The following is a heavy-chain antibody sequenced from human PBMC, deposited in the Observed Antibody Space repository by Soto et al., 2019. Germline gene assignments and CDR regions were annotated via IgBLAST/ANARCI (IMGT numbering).Heavy chain of an antibody. CDR3: ARRGSTVTFTY. CDR1: GFTFSDYY. Sequence: QVQLVESGGGLVKPGGSLRLSCAASGFTFSDYYMTWIRQAPGKGLEWISYISNAGGATSSADSVKGRFTISRDNAKNSRFLQMSNLRAEDTAVYYCARRGSTVTFTYWGQGTLVTVSS. CDR2: ISNAGGAT. V-gene: IGHV3-11*01. J-gene: IGHJ4*02. D-gene: IGHD4-17*01.